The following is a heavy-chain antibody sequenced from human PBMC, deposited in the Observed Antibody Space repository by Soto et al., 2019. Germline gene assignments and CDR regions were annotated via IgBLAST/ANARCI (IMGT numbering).Heavy chain of an antibody. CDR1: GFTLSSRW. CDR3: ARDQDTYGQAVFDS. J-gene: IGHJ4*02. Sequence: EVQLVESGGGLVQPGGSLRLSCAASGFTLSSRWMHWVRQAPGKGLVWVSRIKTDGTSTSYADSVKGRFTISRDNANNPLYLQMNSLRAEDTGMYYCARDQDTYGQAVFDSWGQGTLVTVSS. D-gene: IGHD2-15*01. V-gene: IGHV3-74*01. CDR2: IKTDGTST.